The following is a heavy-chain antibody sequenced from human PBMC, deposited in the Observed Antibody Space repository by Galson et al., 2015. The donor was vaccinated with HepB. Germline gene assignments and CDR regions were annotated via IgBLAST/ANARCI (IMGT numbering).Heavy chain of an antibody. D-gene: IGHD3-10*01. V-gene: IGHV3-33*01. Sequence: SLRLSCAASGFTFSGYGMHWVRQAPGKGLEWVAVIWYDGSNKYYADSVKGRFTISRDNSKNTLYLQMNSLRAEDTAVYYCARAVGGMVQGSEGNNWFDPWGQGTLVTVSS. CDR2: IWYDGSNK. CDR1: GFTFSGYG. J-gene: IGHJ5*02. CDR3: ARAVGGMVQGSEGNNWFDP.